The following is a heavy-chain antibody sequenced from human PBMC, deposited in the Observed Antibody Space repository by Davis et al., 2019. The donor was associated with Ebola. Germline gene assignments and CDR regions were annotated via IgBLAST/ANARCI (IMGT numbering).Heavy chain of an antibody. Sequence: PGGSLRLSCAASGFTFSLYSMNWVRQAPGKGLEWVSSISSSSTEIYYGDSVKGRFTISRDNAKNSLYLHMNSPRAEDTAVYYCARYWGYFGYWGQGTLVTVSS. CDR2: ISSSSTEI. J-gene: IGHJ4*02. CDR3: ARYWGYFGY. D-gene: IGHD7-27*01. V-gene: IGHV3-21*01. CDR1: GFTFSLYS.